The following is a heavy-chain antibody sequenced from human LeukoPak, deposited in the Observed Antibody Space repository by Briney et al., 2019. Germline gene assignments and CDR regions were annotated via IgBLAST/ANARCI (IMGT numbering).Heavy chain of an antibody. CDR1: GGSFSVYY. CDR3: ARGWENGVTTVTTSPRCYFDY. V-gene: IGHV4-34*01. J-gene: IGHJ4*02. CDR2: LNNSERT. D-gene: IGHD4-17*01. Sequence: SETLSLTCAVYGGSFSVYYWSWIRKPPGKGLEWIGELNNSERTNYHTSLNSVVTISVVTSKDQFSLKLSSVTAAETAGYYCARGWENGVTTVTTSPRCYFDYWGQGTLVTVSS.